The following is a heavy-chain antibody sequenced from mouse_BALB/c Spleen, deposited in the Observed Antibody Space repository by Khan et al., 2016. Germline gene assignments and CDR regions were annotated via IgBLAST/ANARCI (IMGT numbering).Heavy chain of an antibody. Sequence: VQLQQSGPELVKPGASVKIPCKASGYTFTDYNMDWVKQSHGKSLEWIGDINPNNGGTVYNQRFKGKATLTVDKSSSTAYMELRSLTSEDTAVYYCARFYDDYYGAMDDWGQGTSVTVSS. D-gene: IGHD2-3*01. CDR1: GYTFTDYN. J-gene: IGHJ4*01. CDR3: ARFYDDYYGAMDD. CDR2: INPNNGGT. V-gene: IGHV1-18*01.